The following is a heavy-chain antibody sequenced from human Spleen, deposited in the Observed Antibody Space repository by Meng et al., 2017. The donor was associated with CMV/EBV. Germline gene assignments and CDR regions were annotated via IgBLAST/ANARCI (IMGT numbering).Heavy chain of an antibody. CDR3: ARNIVGTNDAFDI. CDR2: SNAGNGDT. J-gene: IGHJ3*02. V-gene: IGHV1-3*02. Sequence: ASVKVSCKASGYSFTTYPMRWLRQAPGQRLEWIGWSNAGNGDTKYSQEFQGRVTITRDTSASTAYTDLSSLRSEDTAVYYCARNIVGTNDAFDIWGQGTMVTVSS. CDR1: GYSFTTYP. D-gene: IGHD1-26*01.